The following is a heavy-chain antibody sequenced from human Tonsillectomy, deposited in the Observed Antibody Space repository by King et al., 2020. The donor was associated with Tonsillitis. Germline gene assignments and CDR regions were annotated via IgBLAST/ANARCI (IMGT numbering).Heavy chain of an antibody. V-gene: IGHV3-30-3*01. CDR1: GFTFSNYA. CDR3: ARDLLGSGSSTGWYDGMDV. Sequence: VQLVQSGGGVVQPGRSLRLSCAASGFTFSNYAMHWVRQAPGKGLEWVAVISKDGTKKFYADSVKGRFTISRDNSKNMVYLQMNSLRAEDTAVYYCARDLLGSGSSTGWYDGMDVWGQGTTVIVSS. J-gene: IGHJ6*02. D-gene: IGHD6-19*01. CDR2: ISKDGTKK.